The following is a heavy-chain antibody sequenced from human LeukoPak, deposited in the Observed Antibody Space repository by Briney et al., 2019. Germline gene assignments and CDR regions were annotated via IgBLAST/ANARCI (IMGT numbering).Heavy chain of an antibody. D-gene: IGHD2-2*01. CDR3: SRWECSSTSGYRHHFDY. CDR1: GGTFSSYA. J-gene: IGHJ4*02. V-gene: IGHV1-69*04. Sequence: GASVKVSCKASGGTFSSYAISWVRQAPGQGLEWMGRIIPILGIANYAQKLQGRVTITADKSTSTAYMELSSLRSEDTAVYYCSRWECSSTSGYRHHFDYGAKGTLATVPS. CDR2: IIPILGIA.